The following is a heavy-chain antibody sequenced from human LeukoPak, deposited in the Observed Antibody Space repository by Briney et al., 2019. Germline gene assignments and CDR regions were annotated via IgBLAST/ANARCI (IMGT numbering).Heavy chain of an antibody. V-gene: IGHV4-30-4*01. CDR2: IYNNGRT. CDR1: GGSISSGDYY. D-gene: IGHD6-13*01. Sequence: SQTLSLTCTVSGGSISSGDYYWSWIRQPPGKGLEGIGYIYNNGRTYYNPSLKSRVTISVDTSKNLFSLKVSSVTAADAAVYYCARGRSSSWSSFDYWGQGTLVTVSS. CDR3: ARGRSSSWSSFDY. J-gene: IGHJ4*02.